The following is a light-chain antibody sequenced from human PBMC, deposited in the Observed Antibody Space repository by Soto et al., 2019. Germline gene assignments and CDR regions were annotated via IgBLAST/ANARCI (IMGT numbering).Light chain of an antibody. Sequence: DIQMTQSPSSLSASVGDRVTITFRASQSISSYLNWYQQKPGKAPKVLISGASSLQSGVPLRFSVSGSGTDFTLTISSLQSEDFASYYCQQSHSTPFTFGGGTKVEIK. J-gene: IGKJ4*01. CDR3: QQSHSTPFT. V-gene: IGKV1-39*01. CDR2: GAS. CDR1: QSISSY.